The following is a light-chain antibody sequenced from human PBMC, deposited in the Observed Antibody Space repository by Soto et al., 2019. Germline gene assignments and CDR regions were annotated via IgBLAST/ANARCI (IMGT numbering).Light chain of an antibody. CDR3: QQYNGYSRT. CDR1: QSVGDS. J-gene: IGKJ1*01. V-gene: IGKV1-5*01. CDR2: DVS. Sequence: DIPMTQSPSTLSASVGDRVTITCRASQSVGDSLAWYQQKPGKAPYLLISDVSSLERGVPSRFRGSGSGTELTITISSMEPDDFETFYCQQYNGYSRTFGQGTKVDIK.